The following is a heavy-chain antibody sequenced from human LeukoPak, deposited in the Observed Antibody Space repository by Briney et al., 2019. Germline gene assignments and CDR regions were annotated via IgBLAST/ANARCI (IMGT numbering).Heavy chain of an antibody. CDR1: GLSFSTYE. CDR3: ARGDPYADL. J-gene: IGHJ5*02. Sequence: GGSLRLSCAASGLSFSTYEMNWVRQAPGKGLEWVSDITISGNTRNYADSVKGRFTISRDNARNSLYLQMNSLRVEDTAVYYCARGDPYADLWGQGTLVTVAS. V-gene: IGHV3-48*03. D-gene: IGHD2-2*01. CDR2: ITISGNTR.